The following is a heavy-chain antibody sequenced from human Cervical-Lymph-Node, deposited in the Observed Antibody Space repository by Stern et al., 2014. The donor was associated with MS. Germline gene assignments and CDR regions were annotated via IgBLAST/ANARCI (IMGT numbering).Heavy chain of an antibody. CDR3: ARQPPSIGTALDY. CDR2: IFFSGST. D-gene: IGHD6-13*01. V-gene: IGHV4-39*01. Sequence: QVQLQESGPGLVKPSETLSLTCTVAGDSLSISSSYWGWIRQPPGKGLEWIGNIFFSGSTYYNPSLKSRVTISVDTAKNQSSLQLPSVTAADTAVYYCARQPPSIGTALDYWGQGTLVTVSS. J-gene: IGHJ4*02. CDR1: GDSLSISSSY.